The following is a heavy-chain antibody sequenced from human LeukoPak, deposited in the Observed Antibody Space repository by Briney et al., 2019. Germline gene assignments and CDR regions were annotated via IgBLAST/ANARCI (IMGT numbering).Heavy chain of an antibody. V-gene: IGHV4-59*01. CDR2: IFYKGNT. CDR1: GYDSISTYY. D-gene: IGHD3-9*01. CDR3: ARGVPNYDSLTGYYYNWFDP. Sequence: SETLSLTCSVSGYDSISTYYWNWIRQPPGKGLEWIGQIFYKGNTNYNPSLESRVTMSVDTSKNEFSLKLKSVTAADTAVYYCARGVPNYDSLTGYYYNWFDPWGQGTLVTVSS. J-gene: IGHJ5*02.